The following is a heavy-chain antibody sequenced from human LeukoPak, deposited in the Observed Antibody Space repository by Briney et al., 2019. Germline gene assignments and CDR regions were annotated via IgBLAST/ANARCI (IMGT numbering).Heavy chain of an antibody. Sequence: SETLSLTCTVSGGSISSGDYYWSWIRQPPGKGLEWIGYIYYSGSTYYNPSLKSRVTISVDTSKNQFSLKLSSVTAADTAVYYCARDPYYDSSGYYYIFSYFDLWGRGTLVTVSS. D-gene: IGHD3-22*01. V-gene: IGHV4-30-4*08. J-gene: IGHJ2*01. CDR1: GGSISSGDYY. CDR2: IYYSGST. CDR3: ARDPYYDSSGYYYIFSYFDL.